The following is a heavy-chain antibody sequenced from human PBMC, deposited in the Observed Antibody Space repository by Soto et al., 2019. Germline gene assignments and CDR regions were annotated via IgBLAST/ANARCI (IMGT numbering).Heavy chain of an antibody. CDR2: IKRKTDGGTT. CDR1: GFTFSNAW. Sequence: GGSLRLSCAASGFTFSNAWMSWVRQAPGKGLEWVGRIKRKTDGGTTDYAAPVKGRFTISRDDSKNTLYLQMNSLKTEDTAVYYCAKRTIGSSYDYWGQGTLVTVSS. V-gene: IGHV3-15*01. CDR3: AKRTIGSSYDY. J-gene: IGHJ4*02. D-gene: IGHD6-13*01.